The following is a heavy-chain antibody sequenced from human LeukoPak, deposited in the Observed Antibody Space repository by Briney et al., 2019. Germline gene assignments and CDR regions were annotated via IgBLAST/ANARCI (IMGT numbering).Heavy chain of an antibody. D-gene: IGHD1-26*01. CDR2: IHNDGST. Sequence: SGGSLRLSCAASGFVVSSNYMNWVRQAPGKGLEWVSFIHNDGSTFYADSVKGRFTISRDDSRNTLYLQMNSLRGDDTAVYYCAKDVGKWESLHFFDYWGQGTLVTVSS. J-gene: IGHJ4*02. V-gene: IGHV3-53*01. CDR3: AKDVGKWESLHFFDY. CDR1: GFVVSSNY.